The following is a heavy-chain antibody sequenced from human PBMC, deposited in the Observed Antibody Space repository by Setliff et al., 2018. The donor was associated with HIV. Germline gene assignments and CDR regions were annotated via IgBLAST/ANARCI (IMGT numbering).Heavy chain of an antibody. J-gene: IGHJ5*02. CDR1: GGSFSGYY. V-gene: IGHV4-34*01. CDR3: ADSSSWYGWFDP. Sequence: SETLSLTCAVYGGSFSGYYWSWIRQPPGKGLEWIGEINHSGSTNYNPSLKSRVTISVDTSKNQFSLKLSSVTAADTAVYYCADSSSWYGWFDPWGQGTLVTVSS. CDR2: INHSGST. D-gene: IGHD6-13*01.